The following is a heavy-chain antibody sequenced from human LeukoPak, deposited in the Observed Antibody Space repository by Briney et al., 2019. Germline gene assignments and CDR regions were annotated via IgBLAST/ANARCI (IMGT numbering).Heavy chain of an antibody. J-gene: IGHJ5*02. CDR3: ARFLASTGYKIRTWSAP. D-gene: IGHD1-14*01. CDR1: GGSISSYY. Sequence: HPSETLSLTCTVSGGSISSYYWSWIRQPPGKGLEWIGYIYYSGSTNYNPSPKSRVTISVDTSKNQFSLKLSSVTAADTAVYYWARFLASTGYKIRTWSAPWAKEPRVTVSS. V-gene: IGHV4-59*08. CDR2: IYYSGST.